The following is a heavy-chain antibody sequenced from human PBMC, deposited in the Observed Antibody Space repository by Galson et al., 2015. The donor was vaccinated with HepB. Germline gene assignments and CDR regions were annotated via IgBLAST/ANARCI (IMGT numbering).Heavy chain of an antibody. J-gene: IGHJ4*02. CDR1: GFTFSSYA. CDR2: ISSNGGST. CDR3: VKGITYYYGSGPDY. Sequence: SLRLSCAASGFTFSSYAMHWVRQAPGTGLEYVSSISSNGGSTYYADSVKGRFTISRDNSKNTLYLQMSSLRAEDTAVYYCVKGITYYYGSGPDYWGQGTLVTVSS. V-gene: IGHV3-64D*06. D-gene: IGHD3-10*01.